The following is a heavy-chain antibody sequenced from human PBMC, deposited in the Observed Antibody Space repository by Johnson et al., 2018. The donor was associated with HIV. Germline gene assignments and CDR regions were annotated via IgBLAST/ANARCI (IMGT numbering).Heavy chain of an antibody. J-gene: IGHJ3*02. Sequence: VQLLESGGGLVQPGGSLGLSCGASGFIFSNYCMHWVRQAPGKGLEWVANITQDGNERYYVDSVKGRLTISRDNSKKSLFLQVNSLRAEDTAVEYCSGDEFNDWDLPPDAFDIWGQGTMVTVSS. D-gene: IGHD3-9*01. CDR1: GFIFSNYC. CDR3: SGDEFNDWDLPPDAFDI. CDR2: ITQDGNER. V-gene: IGHV3-7*03.